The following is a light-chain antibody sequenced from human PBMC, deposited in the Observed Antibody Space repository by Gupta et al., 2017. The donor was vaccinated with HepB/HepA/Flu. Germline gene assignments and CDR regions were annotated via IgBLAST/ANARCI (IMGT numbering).Light chain of an antibody. Sequence: QSALTQPASVSGSPGQSITISCTGTSSDVGGYNYVSWYQQHPGKPPKLMIYDVSNRPAGVSNRFSGSKSGNTASLTISGLQAEDEADYYCSSYTSSSTRVFGGGTKLTVL. J-gene: IGLJ2*01. V-gene: IGLV2-14*01. CDR1: SSDVGGYNY. CDR2: DVS. CDR3: SSYTSSSTRV.